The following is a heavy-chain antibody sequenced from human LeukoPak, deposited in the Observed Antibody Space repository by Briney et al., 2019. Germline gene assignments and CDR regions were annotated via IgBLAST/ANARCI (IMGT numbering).Heavy chain of an antibody. D-gene: IGHD2-15*01. Sequence: GGSLRLSCAASGFTFSSSGMHWVRQAPGKGLEWVALIWYDGINEYYADSVKGRFTISRDDSKNTLYLQMNSLRAEDTAVYYCAKVHRAANWFDAFDVWGQGTMVTVSS. CDR3: AKVHRAANWFDAFDV. J-gene: IGHJ3*01. V-gene: IGHV3-33*06. CDR1: GFTFSSSG. CDR2: IWYDGINE.